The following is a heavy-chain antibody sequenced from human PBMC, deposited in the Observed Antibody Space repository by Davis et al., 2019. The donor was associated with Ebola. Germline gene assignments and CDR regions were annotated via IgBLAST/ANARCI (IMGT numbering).Heavy chain of an antibody. CDR3: AKDLGGGYDHSYYKYYGMDV. CDR2: VYRGGPT. J-gene: IGHJ6*04. V-gene: IGHV3-66*01. CDR1: GLAVRSNH. Sequence: GESLKISCAVSGLAVRSNHMSWVRQAPGKGLEWVAVVYRGGPTHYADSVKGRFIISRDISKDSLYLQRNSLTPEDTAVYYCAKDLGGGYDHSYYKYYGMDVWGKGTTVTVSS. D-gene: IGHD5-12*01.